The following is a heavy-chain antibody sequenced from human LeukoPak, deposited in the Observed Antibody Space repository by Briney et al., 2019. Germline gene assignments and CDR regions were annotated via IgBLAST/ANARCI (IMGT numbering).Heavy chain of an antibody. Sequence: LSLTCTVSGGSIGTYSWNWIRQAPGKGLEWVSYISSSGSTIYYADSVKGRFTISRDNAKNSLYLQMNSLRAEDTAVYYCARDRDMVRGVITNYYFDYWGQGTLVTVSS. V-gene: IGHV3-11*01. CDR1: GGSIGTYS. D-gene: IGHD3-10*01. J-gene: IGHJ4*02. CDR2: ISSSGSTI. CDR3: ARDRDMVRGVITNYYFDY.